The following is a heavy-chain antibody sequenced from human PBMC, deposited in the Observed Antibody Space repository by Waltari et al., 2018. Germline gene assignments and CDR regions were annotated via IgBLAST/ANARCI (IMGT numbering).Heavy chain of an antibody. CDR1: GGSISSSSYY. Sequence: QLQLQESGPGLVKPSETLSLTCTVSGGSISSSSYYWDWIRQPPGKGLEWIGSIYYSGSTYYNPSLKSRVTISVDTSKNQFSLKLSSVTAADTAVYYCARSIGYSGSYFSDYWGQGTLVTVSS. D-gene: IGHD1-26*01. CDR2: IYYSGST. J-gene: IGHJ4*02. V-gene: IGHV4-39*07. CDR3: ARSIGYSGSYFSDY.